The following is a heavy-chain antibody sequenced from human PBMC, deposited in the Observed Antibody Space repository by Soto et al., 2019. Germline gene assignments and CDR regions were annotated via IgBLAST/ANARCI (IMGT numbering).Heavy chain of an antibody. J-gene: IGHJ6*02. CDR1: GFIFSSYG. CDR2: ISYDGSNK. CDR3: ARGYCSSGNCYRLYYYDMDV. Sequence: PGESLKISCAASGFIFSSYGMHWVRQAPGKGLEWVAVISYDGSNKYYADSVKGRFTISRDNSKNTLYLQMNSLRAEDTAVYYCARGYCSSGNCYRLYYYDMDVWGQGTTVTVSS. V-gene: IGHV3-30*03. D-gene: IGHD2-15*01.